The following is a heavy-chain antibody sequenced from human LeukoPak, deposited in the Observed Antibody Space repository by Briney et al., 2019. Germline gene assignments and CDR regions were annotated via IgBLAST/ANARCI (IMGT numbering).Heavy chain of an antibody. Sequence: GGSLRLSCAASGFTFSSYSMNWVRQAPGKGLEWVSSISSSSSYIYYADSVKGRFTISRDNAKNSLYLQMNSLRAEDTAVYYCARDVNEGLMSPTSSWSYYYYYYVMDVWAKGPRSPSP. D-gene: IGHD6-13*01. CDR2: ISSSSSYI. CDR3: ARDVNEGLMSPTSSWSYYYYYYVMDV. J-gene: IGHJ6*02. V-gene: IGHV3-21*01. CDR1: GFTFSSYS.